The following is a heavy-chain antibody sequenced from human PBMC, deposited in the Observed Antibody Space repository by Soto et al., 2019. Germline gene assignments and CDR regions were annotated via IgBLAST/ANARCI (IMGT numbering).Heavy chain of an antibody. CDR2: IIPILGIA. Sequence: SVKVSCKASGGTFSSYTISWVRQAPGQGLEWMGRIIPILGIANYAQKFKGRVTITADKPTSTAYMELSSLRSEDTAVYYCARPHCSGGSCYSYFDYWGQGTLVTVSS. CDR1: GGTFSSYT. D-gene: IGHD2-15*01. J-gene: IGHJ4*02. CDR3: ARPHCSGGSCYSYFDY. V-gene: IGHV1-69*02.